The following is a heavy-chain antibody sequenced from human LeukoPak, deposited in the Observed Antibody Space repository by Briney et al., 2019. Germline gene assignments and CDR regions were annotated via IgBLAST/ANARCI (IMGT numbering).Heavy chain of an antibody. V-gene: IGHV3-7*01. Sequence: GGSPRLSCVASRFTFSNYWMSWVRQAPGKGLEWVANINQDGSKKRYADSMKGRFTISRDNAKESLYLQLNSLRAEDTAVYYCAKWGPYCVGDYCPALDSWGQGTLVTVSS. CDR1: RFTFSNYW. CDR3: AKWGPYCVGDYCPALDS. J-gene: IGHJ4*02. D-gene: IGHD2-21*02. CDR2: INQDGSKK.